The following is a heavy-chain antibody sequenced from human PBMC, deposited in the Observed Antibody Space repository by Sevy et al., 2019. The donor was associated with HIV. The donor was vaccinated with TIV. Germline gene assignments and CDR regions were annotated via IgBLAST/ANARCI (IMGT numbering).Heavy chain of an antibody. CDR1: GGSISSGDYY. CDR2: IYYSGST. Sequence: SETLSLTCTVSGGSISSGDYYWSWIRQPPGKGLEGIGYIYYSGSTYYNPSLKSRVTISVDTSKNQFSLKLSSVTAADTAVYYCARGSGYSSGWYDYWGQGTLVTVSS. J-gene: IGHJ4*02. D-gene: IGHD6-19*01. V-gene: IGHV4-30-4*01. CDR3: ARGSGYSSGWYDY.